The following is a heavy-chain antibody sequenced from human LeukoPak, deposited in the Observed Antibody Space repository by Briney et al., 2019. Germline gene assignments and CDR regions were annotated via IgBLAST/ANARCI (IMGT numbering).Heavy chain of an antibody. CDR3: ARDRGVDY. CDR1: GFTLSSYA. Sequence: GGSLRLSCAASGFTLSSYAMHWVRQAPGKGLEWVAVISYDGSNKYYADSVKGRFTISRDNAKNSLYLQMNSLRAEDTAVYYCARDRGVDYWGQGTLVTVSS. J-gene: IGHJ4*02. D-gene: IGHD3-10*01. CDR2: ISYDGSNK. V-gene: IGHV3-30*04.